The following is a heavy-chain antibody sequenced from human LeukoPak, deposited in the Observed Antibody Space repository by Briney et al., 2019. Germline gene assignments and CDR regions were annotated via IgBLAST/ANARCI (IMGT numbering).Heavy chain of an antibody. CDR3: ARDHSSPGGLGW. CDR2: INPSGGST. D-gene: IGHD6-19*01. CDR1: GYTFTSYY. V-gene: IGHV1-46*01. Sequence: GASVKVSCKASGYTFTSYYMHWVRLAPGPGLEWMGIINPSGGSTSYAQKFQGRVTMTRDTSTSTAYMELSSLRSDATAVYYCARDHSSPGGLGWWGQGTLVTVSS. J-gene: IGHJ4*02.